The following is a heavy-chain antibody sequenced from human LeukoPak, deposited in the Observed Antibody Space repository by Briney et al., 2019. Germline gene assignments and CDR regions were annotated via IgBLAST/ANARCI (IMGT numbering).Heavy chain of an antibody. CDR1: GVSINKYY. V-gene: IGHV4-59*01. J-gene: IGHJ3*02. D-gene: IGHD6-6*01. Sequence: MASETLSLTCTVSGVSINKYYWSWIRQPPGKGLEWIGDRSTDHNPSLKSRVTISVDTSKRQFSLKLTSMTSADTAVYYCARRPVDYSSSDHAFDIWGQGTMVTVSS. CDR3: ARRPVDYSSSDHAFDI. CDR2: RST.